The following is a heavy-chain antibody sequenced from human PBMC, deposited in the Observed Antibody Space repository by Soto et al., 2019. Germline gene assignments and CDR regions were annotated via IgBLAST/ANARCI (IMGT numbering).Heavy chain of an antibody. CDR3: ARGKLSDYVWGSYRYQFDY. V-gene: IGHV4-34*01. Sequence: SETLSLTCAVYGGSFSGYYWSWIRQPPGKGLEGIGEINHSGSTNYNPSLKSRVTISVDTSKNQFSLKLSSVTAADTAVYYCARGKLSDYVWGSYRYQFDYWRQRTVVTVSS. D-gene: IGHD3-16*02. CDR1: GGSFSGYY. CDR2: INHSGST. J-gene: IGHJ4*02.